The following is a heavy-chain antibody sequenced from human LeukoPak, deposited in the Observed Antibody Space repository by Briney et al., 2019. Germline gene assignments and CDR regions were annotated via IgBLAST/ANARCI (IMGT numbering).Heavy chain of an antibody. D-gene: IGHD5-24*01. Sequence: GGSLRLSCAASGFTFSSYWMHWVRQAPGKGPVWVSRINSDGSSTSYADSVKGRFTISRNNAKNTLYLQMNSLRAEDTAVYYCARGVEMATAPDYWGQGTLVTVSS. CDR3: ARGVEMATAPDY. V-gene: IGHV3-74*01. CDR1: GFTFSSYW. CDR2: INSDGSST. J-gene: IGHJ4*02.